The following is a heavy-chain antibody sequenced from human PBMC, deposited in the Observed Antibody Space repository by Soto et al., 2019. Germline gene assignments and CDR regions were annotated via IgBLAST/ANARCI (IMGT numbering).Heavy chain of an antibody. CDR1: GYTFTSYY. Sequence: ASVKVSCKASGYTFTSYYMHWVRQAPGKGLEWMGIINPSGGSTSYAQKFQGRVTMTRDTSTSTVYMELSSLRSEDTAVYYCATSKPDIVVVLAAILSPNNWFDPWGQGTLVTVSS. D-gene: IGHD2-2*02. V-gene: IGHV1-46*01. CDR2: INPSGGST. CDR3: ATSKPDIVVVLAAILSPNNWFDP. J-gene: IGHJ5*02.